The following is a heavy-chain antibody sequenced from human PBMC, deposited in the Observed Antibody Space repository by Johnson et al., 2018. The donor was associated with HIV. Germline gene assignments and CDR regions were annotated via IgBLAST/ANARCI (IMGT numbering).Heavy chain of an antibody. V-gene: IGHV3-7*02. CDR2: INQDGSEK. CDR1: GFTFSSYW. CDR3: ARGLRLDDAFDI. J-gene: IGHJ3*02. D-gene: IGHD4-11*01. Sequence: VQLVESGGGLVQPGGSLRLSCAASGFTFSSYWMNWVRQAPGKGLEWVANINQDGSEKYFVDSVKGRFSISRDNTKNSLYLQMNSLIAEYTAVYYCARGLRLDDAFDIWGQGTMVTVSS.